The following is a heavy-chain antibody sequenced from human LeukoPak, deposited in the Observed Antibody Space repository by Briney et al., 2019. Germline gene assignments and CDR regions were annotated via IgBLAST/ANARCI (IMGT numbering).Heavy chain of an antibody. CDR3: AKDQRSIAVAGYFDY. CDR1: EFTFSSYA. J-gene: IGHJ4*02. V-gene: IGHV3-23*01. Sequence: PGGSLRLSCAASEFTFSSYAMSWVRQAPGKGLEWVSGISYSGGSTYYADSVKGRFTVSRDNSKNTLYLQMNSLRAEDTAVYYCAKDQRSIAVAGYFDYWGQGTLVTVSS. CDR2: ISYSGGST. D-gene: IGHD6-19*01.